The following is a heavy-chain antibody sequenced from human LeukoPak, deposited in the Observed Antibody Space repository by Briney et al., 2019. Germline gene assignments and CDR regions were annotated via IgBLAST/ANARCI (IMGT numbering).Heavy chain of an antibody. J-gene: IGHJ5*02. D-gene: IGHD1-26*01. CDR3: ARSGSYSFWFDP. Sequence: PSETLTLTCTVSGVSISSSNSYWGWIRQPPGKGLEWIGSIYYSGNTYYNPSLKSRVTISVDTSKNQFSLKLSSVTAADTAVYYCARSGSYSFWFDPWGQGTLVTVSS. CDR2: IYYSGNT. V-gene: IGHV4-39*01. CDR1: GVSISSSNSY.